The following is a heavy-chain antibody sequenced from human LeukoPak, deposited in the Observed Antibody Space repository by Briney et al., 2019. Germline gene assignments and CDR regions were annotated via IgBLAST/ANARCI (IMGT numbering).Heavy chain of an antibody. Sequence: SETLSLTCAVYGGSFSGYYWSWIRQPPGKGLEWIGEINHSGSTNYNPSLKSRVTISVDTSKNQFSLKLSSVTAADTAVHYCARAGYSSSSPDFDYWSQGTLVTVSS. J-gene: IGHJ4*02. CDR2: INHSGST. V-gene: IGHV4-34*01. D-gene: IGHD6-6*01. CDR1: GGSFSGYY. CDR3: ARAGYSSSSPDFDY.